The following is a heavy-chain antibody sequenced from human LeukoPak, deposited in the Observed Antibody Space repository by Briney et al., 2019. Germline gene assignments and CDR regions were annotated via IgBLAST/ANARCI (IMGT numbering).Heavy chain of an antibody. D-gene: IGHD3/OR15-3a*01. CDR1: GFTFSNSW. Sequence: PGGSLRLSCEASGFTFSNSWMSWVRQAPGKGLEWVANIKQDGSEKYYVDSVKGRFTISRDIARNSLYLQMSSLRAEDTAVYYCARDRDWGYFDYWGQGTLVSVSS. V-gene: IGHV3-7*04. CDR3: ARDRDWGYFDY. CDR2: IKQDGSEK. J-gene: IGHJ4*02.